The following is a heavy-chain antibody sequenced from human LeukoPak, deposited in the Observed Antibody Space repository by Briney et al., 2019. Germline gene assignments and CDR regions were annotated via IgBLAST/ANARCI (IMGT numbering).Heavy chain of an antibody. CDR3: ATPYPAAASY. Sequence: SETLSLTCTVSGGSISSSSYYWGWIRQPPGKGLEWIGSIYCSGSTYYNPSLKSRVTISVDTSKNQFSLKLSSVTAADTAVYYCATPYPAAASYWGQGTLVTVSS. V-gene: IGHV4-39*01. D-gene: IGHD6-13*01. CDR1: GGSISSSSYY. J-gene: IGHJ4*02. CDR2: IYCSGST.